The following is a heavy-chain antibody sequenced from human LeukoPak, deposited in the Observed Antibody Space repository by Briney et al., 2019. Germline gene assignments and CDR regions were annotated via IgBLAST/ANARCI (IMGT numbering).Heavy chain of an antibody. Sequence: ASVKVSCKASGYTFTGYYMHWVRQAPGQGLEWMGWINPNSGGTNYAQKFQGRVTMTRDTSISTAYMELSRLTSDDTAAYYCARGVAEAVNWFDPWGQGTLVTVSS. J-gene: IGHJ5*02. CDR2: INPNSGGT. D-gene: IGHD6-13*01. CDR3: ARGVAEAVNWFDP. CDR1: GYTFTGYY. V-gene: IGHV1-2*02.